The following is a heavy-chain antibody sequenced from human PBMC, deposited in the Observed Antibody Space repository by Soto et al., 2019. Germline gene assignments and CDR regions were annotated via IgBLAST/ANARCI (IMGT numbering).Heavy chain of an antibody. CDR2: IYYSGST. D-gene: IGHD6-19*01. V-gene: IGHV4-30-4*01. Sequence: QVQLQESGPGLVKPSQTLSLTCTVSGGSISSGDYYWSWIRQPPGKGLEWIGYIYYSGSTYYNPSLESRVTISVDTSKNQFSLKLSYVTAADTAVYYCARDPWGSGCNFDYWGQGTLVTVSS. CDR1: GGSISSGDYY. CDR3: ARDPWGSGCNFDY. J-gene: IGHJ4*02.